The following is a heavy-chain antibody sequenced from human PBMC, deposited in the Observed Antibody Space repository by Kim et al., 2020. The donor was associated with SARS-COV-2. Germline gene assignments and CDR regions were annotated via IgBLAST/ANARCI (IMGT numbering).Heavy chain of an antibody. Sequence: GGSLRLSCAASGFTFSSYEMNWVRQAPGKGLEWVSYISSSGSTIYYADSVKGRFTISRDNAKNSLYLQMNSLRAEDTAVYYCARDRGNYYGSGRYYNGGGDMDVWGKGTTVTVSS. D-gene: IGHD3-10*01. CDR3: ARDRGNYYGSGRYYNGGGDMDV. CDR1: GFTFSSYE. CDR2: ISSSGSTI. J-gene: IGHJ6*03. V-gene: IGHV3-48*03.